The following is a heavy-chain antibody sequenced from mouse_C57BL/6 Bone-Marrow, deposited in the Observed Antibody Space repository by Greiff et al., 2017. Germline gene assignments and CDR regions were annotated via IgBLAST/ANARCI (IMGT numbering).Heavy chain of an antibody. V-gene: IGHV1-26*01. CDR2: INPNNGGT. CDR3: AREGDTTVVEGDYYAMDY. Sequence: EVQLQQSGPELVKPGASVKISCKASGYTFTDYYMNWVKQSHGKSLEWIGDINPNNGGTSYNQTFKGKATLTVDKSSSTAYMELRSLTSEDSAVYYCAREGDTTVVEGDYYAMDYWGQGTSVTVSS. D-gene: IGHD1-1*01. J-gene: IGHJ4*01. CDR1: GYTFTDYY.